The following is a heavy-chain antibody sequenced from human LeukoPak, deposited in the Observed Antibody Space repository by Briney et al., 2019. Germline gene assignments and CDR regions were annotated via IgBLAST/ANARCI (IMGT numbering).Heavy chain of an antibody. CDR2: IYSRGLTRGST. CDR3: ARDQEYSGSYYRYFDF. Sequence: SETLSLTCTVSGXSLSSYYWNWIRQPPGKGLEWIGYIYSRGLTRGSTNYNPSLKSRVTISVDTSKNQFSLKLNSVTSADTAVYYCARDQEYSGSYYRYFDFWGQGALVTVSS. J-gene: IGHJ4*02. V-gene: IGHV4-59*01. D-gene: IGHD1-26*01. CDR1: GXSLSSYY.